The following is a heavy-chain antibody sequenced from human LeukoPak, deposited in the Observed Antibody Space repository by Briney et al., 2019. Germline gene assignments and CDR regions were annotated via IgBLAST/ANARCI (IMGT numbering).Heavy chain of an antibody. CDR1: GFTFSSYS. J-gene: IGHJ3*02. V-gene: IGHV3-48*01. D-gene: IGHD2-21*01. CDR3: AINGCYRGVCDFDI. Sequence: GGSLRLSCAASGFTFSSYSMNWVRQAPGKGLEWVSHIGRGITYADSVKGRFTISRDNARNSMYLQMNSLRAEDTAVYYCAINGCYRGVCDFDIWGQGTMVTVSS. CDR2: IGRGIT.